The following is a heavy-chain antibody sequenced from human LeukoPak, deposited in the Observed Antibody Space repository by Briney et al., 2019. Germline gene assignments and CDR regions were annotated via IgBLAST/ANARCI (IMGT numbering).Heavy chain of an antibody. CDR2: IWHDGLNK. CDR1: GSSPNNYA. D-gene: IGHD3-16*01. CDR3: AKAGQRSYAEAFDS. Sequence: QPGKSLRLSCAASGSSPNNYAMHWVRQAPGKGVEWVAVIWHDGLNKFYADFLKGRFTISRDFSKDTVYLQMSGLTVEDTAVYYCAKAGQRSYAEAFDSWGQGTLVTVSS. V-gene: IGHV3-33*06. J-gene: IGHJ4*02.